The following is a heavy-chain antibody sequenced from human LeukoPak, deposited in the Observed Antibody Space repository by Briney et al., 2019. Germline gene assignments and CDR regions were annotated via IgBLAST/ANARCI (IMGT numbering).Heavy chain of an antibody. D-gene: IGHD3-10*01. Sequence: ASVKVSCKASGYTFTSYYMHWVRQAPGQGLEWMGIINPSGGSTSYAQKFQGRVTMTRDTSTSTVYMELSSLRSEDTAVYYCARLLGKFRFGELIHRLPNAFDYWGQGTLVTVSS. CDR3: ARLLGKFRFGELIHRLPNAFDY. V-gene: IGHV1-46*01. CDR1: GYTFTSYY. CDR2: INPSGGST. J-gene: IGHJ4*02.